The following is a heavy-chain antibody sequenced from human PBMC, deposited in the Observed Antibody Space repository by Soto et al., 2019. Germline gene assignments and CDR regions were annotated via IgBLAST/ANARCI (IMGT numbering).Heavy chain of an antibody. CDR3: ARDIDPSRFLEWTSIDY. Sequence: GSVKVSCKASGYTFTDYAITWVRQAPGQGLEWMGWISAYNGNTNYAQKLQGRVTMTTDTSTSTAYMDLRSLRSDDMAVYYCARDIDPSRFLEWTSIDYWGQGTLVTVSS. D-gene: IGHD3-3*01. CDR2: ISAYNGNT. CDR1: GYTFTDYA. V-gene: IGHV1-18*03. J-gene: IGHJ4*02.